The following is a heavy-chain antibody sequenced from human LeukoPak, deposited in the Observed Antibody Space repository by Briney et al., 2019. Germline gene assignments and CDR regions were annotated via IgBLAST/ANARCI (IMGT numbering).Heavy chain of an antibody. CDR1: GFTFSNAW. CDR3: TTPRCYDSSGYTRFDY. V-gene: IGHV3-15*01. Sequence: GGSLRLSCAASGFTFSNAWMSWVRQAPGKGLEWVGRIKSKTDGGTTDYAAPVKGRFTISRDDSKNTLYLQMNSLKTEDTAVYYCTTPRCYDSSGYTRFDYWGQGTLVTVSS. J-gene: IGHJ4*02. CDR2: IKSKTDGGTT. D-gene: IGHD3-22*01.